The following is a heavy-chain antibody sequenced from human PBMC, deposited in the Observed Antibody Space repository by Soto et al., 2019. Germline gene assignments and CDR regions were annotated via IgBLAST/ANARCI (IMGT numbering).Heavy chain of an antibody. CDR1: GGSVDSGNHY. D-gene: IGHD4-17*01. J-gene: IGHJ4*02. V-gene: IGHV4-30-4*01. Sequence: QVLVQESGPGLVKPSQTLTLSCTVSGGSVDSGNHYWNRIRQPPGKGLEWIGYIYYVERTYYNPSLKSRDPISVVTSQSRFSLRLTSVTAADTAVYYCAGEMGSAMTTRIFDHWGQGTLVTVSS. CDR2: IYYVERT. CDR3: AGEMGSAMTTRIFDH.